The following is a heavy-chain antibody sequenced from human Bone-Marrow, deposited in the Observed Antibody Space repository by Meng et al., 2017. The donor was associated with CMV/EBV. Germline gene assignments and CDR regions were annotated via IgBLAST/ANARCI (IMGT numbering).Heavy chain of an antibody. CDR2: INPNSGGT. Sequence: ASVKVSCKASGYTFTDYYIHWVRQAPGQGPEWLGWINPNSGGTNYAQKFQGRVTMTGDTSISTTYMDLNSLISDDTAVYFCTRGYSDSGGKRLDYWGQGTLVTVSS. CDR3: TRGYSDSGGKRLDY. D-gene: IGHD3-22*01. CDR1: GYTFTDYY. J-gene: IGHJ4*02. V-gene: IGHV1-2*02.